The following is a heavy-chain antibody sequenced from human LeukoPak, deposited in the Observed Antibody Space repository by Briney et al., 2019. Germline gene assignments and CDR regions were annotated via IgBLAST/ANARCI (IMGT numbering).Heavy chain of an antibody. J-gene: IGHJ6*02. Sequence: GGSLRLSCAASGFTFRDYSINWVRQAPGKGLEWVSSISSSSAYIYYADSAKGRFTISRDNAKNSLYLQMDSLRAEDTAVYYCARDRYYGMDVWGQGTTVTVSS. CDR2: ISSSSAYI. CDR3: ARDRYYGMDV. CDR1: GFTFRDYS. V-gene: IGHV3-21*01.